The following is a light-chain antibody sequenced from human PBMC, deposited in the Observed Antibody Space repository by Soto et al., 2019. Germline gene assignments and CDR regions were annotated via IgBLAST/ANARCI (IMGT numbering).Light chain of an antibody. J-gene: IGKJ4*01. Sequence: EILITQSPATLSVSPGERVTLSCRASQDIRSSLAWYQQKPGQAPRLLIFGATYRATGIPARFSGSGAGTEFNLTISSLQSEDFAFYFCQQYDDWLRLTFGGGTKVDIK. CDR2: GAT. CDR1: QDIRSS. CDR3: QQYDDWLRLT. V-gene: IGKV3D-15*01.